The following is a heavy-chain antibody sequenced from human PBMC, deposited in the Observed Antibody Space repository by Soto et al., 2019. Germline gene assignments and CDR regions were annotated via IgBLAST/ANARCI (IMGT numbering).Heavy chain of an antibody. V-gene: IGHV1-46*01. D-gene: IGHD4-17*01. CDR1: GYTFTSYY. J-gene: IGHJ4*02. Sequence: QVQLVQSGAEVKKPGASVKVSCKASGYTFTSYYMHWVRQAPGQGLEWMGIINPSGGSTSYAQKFQGRVTMTRDTSTSTVYMELSSLRSEDTAVYYCARDRSDYGGNSGALDYWGQGTLVTVSS. CDR3: ARDRSDYGGNSGALDY. CDR2: INPSGGST.